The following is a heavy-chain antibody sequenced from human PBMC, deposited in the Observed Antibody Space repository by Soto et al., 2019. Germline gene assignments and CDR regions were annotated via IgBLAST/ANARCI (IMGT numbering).Heavy chain of an antibody. CDR2: IYYSGST. CDR1: GGSISSYY. Sequence: SETLSLTCTVSGGSISSYYWSWIRQPPGKGQELIGYIYYSGSTNYNPSLKSRVTISVDTSKNQFSLKLSSVTAADTAVYYCARNYYDSSGYYGFSGMDVWGQGTTVTVSS. D-gene: IGHD3-22*01. J-gene: IGHJ6*02. V-gene: IGHV4-59*01. CDR3: ARNYYDSSGYYGFSGMDV.